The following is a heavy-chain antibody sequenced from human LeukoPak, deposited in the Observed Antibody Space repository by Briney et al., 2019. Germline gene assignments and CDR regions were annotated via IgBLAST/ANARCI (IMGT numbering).Heavy chain of an antibody. CDR3: ASHYGGPTSGRF. D-gene: IGHD4-23*01. Sequence: NTSETLSLTCAVYGGSFSGYYWSWIRQPPGKGLEWIGEINHSGSTNYNPSLKSRVTISVDTSKNQFSLKLSSVTAADTAVYYCASHYGGPTSGRFWGQGTLVTVSS. V-gene: IGHV4-34*01. CDR2: INHSGST. CDR1: GGSFSGYY. J-gene: IGHJ4*02.